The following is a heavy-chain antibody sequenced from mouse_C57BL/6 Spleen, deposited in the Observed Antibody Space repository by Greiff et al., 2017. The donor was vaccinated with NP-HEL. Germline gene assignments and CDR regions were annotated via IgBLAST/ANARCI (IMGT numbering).Heavy chain of an antibody. CDR3: ARSGPYYYGSSFDY. CDR1: GYTFTSYW. V-gene: IGHV1-69*01. J-gene: IGHJ2*01. CDR2: IDPSDSYT. Sequence: QVQLQQPGAELVMPGASVKLSCKASGYTFTSYWMHWVKQRPGQGLEWIGEIDPSDSYTNYNQKFKGKSTLTVDKSSSTAYMQLSSLTSEDSAVYYCARSGPYYYGSSFDYWGQGTTLTVSS. D-gene: IGHD1-1*01.